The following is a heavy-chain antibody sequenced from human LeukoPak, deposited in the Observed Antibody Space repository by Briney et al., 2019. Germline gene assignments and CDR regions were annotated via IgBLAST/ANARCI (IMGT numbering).Heavy chain of an antibody. Sequence: KTSETLSLTCTVSGGSISSGGYYWSWIRQHPGKGLEWIGYIYLSGSTYYNPSLKSRVTISVDTSKNQFSLKLSSVTAADTAVYYCARDPNGSGSYYSYFDYWGQGTLVTAYS. CDR2: IYLSGST. D-gene: IGHD3-10*01. CDR3: ARDPNGSGSYYSYFDY. J-gene: IGHJ4*02. V-gene: IGHV4-31*03. CDR1: GGSISSGGYY.